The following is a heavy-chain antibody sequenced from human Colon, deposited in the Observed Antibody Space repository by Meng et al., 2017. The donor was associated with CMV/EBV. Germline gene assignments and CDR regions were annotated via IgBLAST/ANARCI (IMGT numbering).Heavy chain of an antibody. CDR2: IYYTGSA. Sequence: SETLSLTCTVSGGSISGYYWSWIRQPPGKGLEWIGYIYYTGSANYNPSLKTRVTISVDTSKNQFSLRLSSVTAADTAVYYCARVGDSAYKDWGQGTLGTVSS. CDR3: ARVGDSAYKD. D-gene: IGHD1-14*01. J-gene: IGHJ4*02. V-gene: IGHV4-59*01. CDR1: GGSISGYY.